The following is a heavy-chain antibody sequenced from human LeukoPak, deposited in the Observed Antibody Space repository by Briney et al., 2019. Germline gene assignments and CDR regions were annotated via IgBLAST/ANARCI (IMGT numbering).Heavy chain of an antibody. CDR1: GDSIFSTTYY. D-gene: IGHD6-25*01. Sequence: SETLSLTCTVSGDSIFSTTYYWGWIRQPPGKGLEWIGGIFHSGSTYYNPSLKSRVTISVDTSKNQPSLRLRSVTAADTAVYYCARLYQGKRPPDYWGQGTLVTVSS. CDR3: ARLYQGKRPPDY. J-gene: IGHJ4*02. CDR2: IFHSGST. V-gene: IGHV4-39*01.